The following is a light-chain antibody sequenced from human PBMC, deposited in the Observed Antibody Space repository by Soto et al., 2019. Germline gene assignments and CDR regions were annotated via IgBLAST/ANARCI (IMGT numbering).Light chain of an antibody. CDR3: CSYAGSPYV. CDR2: DVS. CDR1: SSDVCGYNY. Sequence: QSVLTQPRSVSGSPGQSVTISCTGTSSDVCGYNYVSWYQQHPCKAPKLMIYDVSKRPSGFPDRFSGSKSGNTASLTISGLQAEDEADYYCCSYAGSPYVFGTGTKVTVL. V-gene: IGLV2-11*01. J-gene: IGLJ1*01.